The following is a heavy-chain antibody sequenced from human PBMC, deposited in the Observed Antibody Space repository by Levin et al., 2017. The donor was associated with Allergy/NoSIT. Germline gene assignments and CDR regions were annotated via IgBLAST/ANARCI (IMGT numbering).Heavy chain of an antibody. CDR3: AGMSDGYCSSTSCYPGEWFDP. Sequence: GGSLRLSCAASGFTFSDYYMSWIRQAPGKGLEWVSYISSSGSTIYYADSVKGRFTISRDNAKNSLYLQMNSLRAEDTAVYYCAGMSDGYCSSTSCYPGEWFDPWGQGTLVTVSS. V-gene: IGHV3-11*01. CDR2: ISSSGSTI. D-gene: IGHD2-2*01. J-gene: IGHJ5*02. CDR1: GFTFSDYY.